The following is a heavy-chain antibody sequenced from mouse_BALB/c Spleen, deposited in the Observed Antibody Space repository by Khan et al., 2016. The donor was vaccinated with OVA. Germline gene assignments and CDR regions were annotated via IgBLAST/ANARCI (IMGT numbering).Heavy chain of an antibody. D-gene: IGHD2-3*01. V-gene: IGHV3-2*02. CDR1: GYSITSDYA. CDR2: INYSGSN. Sequence: EVQLQESGPGLVNPSQSLSLTCTVTGYSITSDYAWNCIRQFPGNKLEWMGYINYSGSNNYNPALKSRISITRDTSKNQFFLQLNSVTTEDTATYYCARDGSRYNYAMDYWGQGTSVTVSS. CDR3: ARDGSRYNYAMDY. J-gene: IGHJ4*01.